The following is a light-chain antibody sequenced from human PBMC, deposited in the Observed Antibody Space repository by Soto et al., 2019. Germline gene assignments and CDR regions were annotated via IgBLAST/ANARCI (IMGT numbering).Light chain of an antibody. CDR1: QSISDL. J-gene: IGKJ1*01. V-gene: IGKV1-5*03. Sequence: DIQMTQSPSTLSASVGDRVTITCRASQSISDLLAWYQQKPGKAPKLLIYKASSLKSGVPSRFSGSGSGTEYTLTISSLQPDDFASYYFLQYNGYWTFGQGTKVEIK. CDR2: KAS. CDR3: LQYNGYWT.